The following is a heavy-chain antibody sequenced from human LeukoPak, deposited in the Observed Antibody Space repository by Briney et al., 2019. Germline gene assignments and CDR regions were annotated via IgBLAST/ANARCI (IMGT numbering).Heavy chain of an antibody. J-gene: IGHJ4*02. CDR1: GFTSSSYV. Sequence: AGGSLRLSCAASGFTSSSYVMHWVRQAPGKGLEWVAVVSYDGSKYYADSVKGRFTISRDNSKNTLYLQMSSLRAEDTAVYYCAKDLNRGLPDYWGQGTLVTVSS. D-gene: IGHD2-21*01. CDR3: AKDLNRGLPDY. V-gene: IGHV3-30*18. CDR2: VSYDGSK.